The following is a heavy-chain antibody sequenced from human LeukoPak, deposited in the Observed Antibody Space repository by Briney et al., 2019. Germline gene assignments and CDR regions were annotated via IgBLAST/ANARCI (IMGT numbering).Heavy chain of an antibody. CDR1: GFTFSSYA. D-gene: IGHD6-6*01. J-gene: IGHJ4*02. CDR2: ISYDGSNK. Sequence: PGRSLRLSCAASGFTFSSYAMHWVRQAPGKGLEWVAVISYDGSNKYYADSVKGRFTISRDNSKNTLYLQMNSLRAEDTAVYYCARVIRGRGSSSLDYWGQGTLVTVSS. CDR3: ARVIRGRGSSSLDY. V-gene: IGHV3-30-3*01.